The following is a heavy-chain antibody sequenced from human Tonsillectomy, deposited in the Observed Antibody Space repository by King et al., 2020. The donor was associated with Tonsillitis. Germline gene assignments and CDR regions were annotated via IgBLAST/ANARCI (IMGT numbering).Heavy chain of an antibody. J-gene: IGHJ5*02. CDR2: VYTSGST. CDR3: AREYYQYSFDP. D-gene: IGHD3-10*01. Sequence: QLQESGPGLVKPSQTLSLTCTVSGASISSGYYYWSWIRQPAGKGLEWIGRVYTSGSTNYNPSLRSRVTMSVDTSKNQFSLRLTSVTAADTAVYFCAREYYQYSFDPWGQGTLVTVSS. V-gene: IGHV4-61*02. CDR1: GASISSGYYY.